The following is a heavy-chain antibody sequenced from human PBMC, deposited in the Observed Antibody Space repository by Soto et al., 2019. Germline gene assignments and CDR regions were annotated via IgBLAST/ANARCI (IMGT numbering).Heavy chain of an antibody. D-gene: IGHD2-21*01. V-gene: IGHV3-33*01. CDR1: GFTFSSYG. J-gene: IGHJ6*02. Sequence: GGSLRLSCAASGFTFSSYGMHWVRQAPVKGLEWVAVIWYDGSNKYYADSVKGRFTISRDNSKNTLYLQMNSLRAEDTAVYYCARGEGGRVVRYYYGMDVWGQGTTVTVSS. CDR3: ARGEGGRVVRYYYGMDV. CDR2: IWYDGSNK.